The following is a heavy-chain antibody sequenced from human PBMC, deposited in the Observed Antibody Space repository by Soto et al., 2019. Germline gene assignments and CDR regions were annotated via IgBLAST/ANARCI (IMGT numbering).Heavy chain of an antibody. J-gene: IGHJ3*02. CDR1: GFTFSSYA. V-gene: IGHV3-23*01. D-gene: IGHD3-16*02. Sequence: EVQLLESGGGLVQPGGSLRLSCAASGFTFSSYAMSWVRQAPGKGLEWVSAISGSGGSTYYADSVKGRFTISRDNSKNTLYLQMNSLRAEDTAVYYCAKDGYDYIWGSYRRNDAFDIWGQGTMVTVSS. CDR3: AKDGYDYIWGSYRRNDAFDI. CDR2: ISGSGGST.